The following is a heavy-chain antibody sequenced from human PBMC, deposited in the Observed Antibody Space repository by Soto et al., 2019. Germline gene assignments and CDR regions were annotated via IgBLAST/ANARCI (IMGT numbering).Heavy chain of an antibody. J-gene: IGHJ4*02. D-gene: IGHD3-10*01. Sequence: SETLSLTCTVSGGSISSGGYYWTWIRQPPGTGLEWIGEINHSGSTNYNPSLKSRVTISVDTSKNQFSLKLSSVTAADTAVYYFARGLWFGTLYIDYRGQGTLVTVSS. CDR3: ARGLWFGTLYIDY. CDR2: INHSGST. V-gene: IGHV4-39*07. CDR1: GGSISSGGYY.